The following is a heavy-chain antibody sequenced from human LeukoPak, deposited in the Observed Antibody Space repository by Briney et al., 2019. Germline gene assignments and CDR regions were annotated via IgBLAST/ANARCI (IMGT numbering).Heavy chain of an antibody. V-gene: IGHV1-2*02. CDR3: AREADNWNYVRRGPPFDY. CDR2: INPNSGNT. CDR1: GYTFTGYY. D-gene: IGHD1-7*01. J-gene: IGHJ4*02. Sequence: ASVKVSCRASGYTFTGYYIHWVRQAPGQGLEWMGWINPNSGNTNYAQRFQGGVTMTRDTSISTAYMELSGLRSADTAVYYCAREADNWNYVRRGPPFDYWGQGTLVTVSS.